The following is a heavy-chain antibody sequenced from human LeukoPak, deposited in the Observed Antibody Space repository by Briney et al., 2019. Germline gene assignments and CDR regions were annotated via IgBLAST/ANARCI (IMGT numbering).Heavy chain of an antibody. CDR1: GFTFSSHG. CDR3: ASSLPRYSSSWYLFNY. CDR2: ISYDGSNK. Sequence: GRSLRLSCAASGFTFSSHGMHWVRQAPGKGLEWVAVISYDGSNKYYADSVKGRFTISRDNSKNTLYLQMNSLRAEDTAVYYCASSLPRYSSSWYLFNYWGQGTLVTVSS. D-gene: IGHD6-13*01. J-gene: IGHJ4*02. V-gene: IGHV3-30*03.